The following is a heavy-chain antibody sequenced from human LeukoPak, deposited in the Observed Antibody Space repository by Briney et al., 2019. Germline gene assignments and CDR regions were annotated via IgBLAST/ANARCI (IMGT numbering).Heavy chain of an antibody. D-gene: IGHD3-22*01. Sequence: PGGSLRLSCAASGFTFSSYGMHWVRQAPGKGLEWVAFIWYDGSNKYYADSVKGRFTISRDNSKNTLYLQMNSLRAEDTAVYYCAKDSPYDSSGSIDYWGQGTLVTVSS. V-gene: IGHV3-30*02. CDR1: GFTFSSYG. CDR2: IWYDGSNK. CDR3: AKDSPYDSSGSIDY. J-gene: IGHJ4*02.